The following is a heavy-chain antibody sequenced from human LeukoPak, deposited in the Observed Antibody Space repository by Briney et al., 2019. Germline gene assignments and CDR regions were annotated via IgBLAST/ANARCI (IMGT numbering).Heavy chain of an antibody. J-gene: IGHJ3*02. CDR1: GFTSSGFG. D-gene: IGHD3-3*01. CDR3: ARWTYDFWSGPDI. CDR2: ISYDGSHK. Sequence: GGSLRLSCAASGFTSSGFGIHWVRQAPGKGLEWVTVISYDGSHKYSADSAKGRFTMSRDISKNTVYLQMNSLRAEDTAVYYCARWTYDFWSGPDIWGQGTMVTVSS. V-gene: IGHV3-30*03.